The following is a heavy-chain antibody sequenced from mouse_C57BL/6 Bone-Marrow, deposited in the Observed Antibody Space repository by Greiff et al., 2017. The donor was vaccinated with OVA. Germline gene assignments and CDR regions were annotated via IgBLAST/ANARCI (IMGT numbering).Heavy chain of an antibody. CDR1: GFTFSDAW. J-gene: IGHJ1*03. CDR3: TVGSITTVVESWYFDV. V-gene: IGHV6-6*01. D-gene: IGHD1-1*01. CDR2: IRNKANNHAT. Sequence: EVQLVESGGGLVQPGGSMKLSCAASGFTFSDAWMDWVRQSPEKGLEWVADIRNKANNHATYYAESVKGRFTISRDDSKSSFYLQMNSLRAEDTGIYYCTVGSITTVVESWYFDVWGTGTTVTVSS.